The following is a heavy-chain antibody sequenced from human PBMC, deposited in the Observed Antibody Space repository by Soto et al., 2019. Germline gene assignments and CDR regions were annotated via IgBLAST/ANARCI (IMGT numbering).Heavy chain of an antibody. J-gene: IGHJ6*02. CDR2: IYPGDSDT. Sequence: GESQKISYQGSGYSFASYWIGGVRPMPGKDLEWMGIIYPGDSDTRYSPSFQGQVTISADKSLRTAYLQWTSLKASDTALYYCARTRSFTLGFYYDGIDVWGQGTTVTVSS. D-gene: IGHD6-6*01. CDR1: GYSFASYW. CDR3: ARTRSFTLGFYYDGIDV. V-gene: IGHV5-51*01.